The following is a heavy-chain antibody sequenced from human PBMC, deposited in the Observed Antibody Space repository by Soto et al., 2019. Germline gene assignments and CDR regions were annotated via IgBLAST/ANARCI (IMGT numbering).Heavy chain of an antibody. V-gene: IGHV6-1*01. CDR2: TYYRSKWYN. D-gene: IGHD6-19*01. CDR3: ARELSSGNDKYYYYGMDV. CDR1: GDSVSSNSAS. Sequence: SPTLSLPCAISGDSVSSNSASWNWIRQSPSRGLEWLGRTYYRSKWYNDYAVSVKSRITINPDTSKNQFSLQLNSVTPEDTAVYYCARELSSGNDKYYYYGMDVWGQGTTVTVYS. J-gene: IGHJ6*02.